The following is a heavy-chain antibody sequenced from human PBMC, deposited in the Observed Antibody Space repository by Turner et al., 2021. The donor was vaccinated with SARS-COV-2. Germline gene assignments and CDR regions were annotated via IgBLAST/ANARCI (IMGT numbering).Heavy chain of an antibody. J-gene: IGHJ4*02. CDR1: GFTFSTCA. V-gene: IGHV3-64*01. Sequence: EVQLVESGGGLVQPGGSLRLSCAASGFTFSTCAMHWVRQAPGKGLEYVSAISSYGGSTYYANSVKGRFTISRDNSKNTLYLQMGSLRAEDMAVYYCARDWRAGNYWGQGTLVTVSS. CDR3: ARDWRAGNY. D-gene: IGHD3-3*01. CDR2: ISSYGGST.